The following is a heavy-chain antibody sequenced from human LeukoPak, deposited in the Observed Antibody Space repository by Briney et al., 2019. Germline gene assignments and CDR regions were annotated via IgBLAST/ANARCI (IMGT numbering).Heavy chain of an antibody. Sequence: SETLSLTCTVSGYSISSGYYWGWIRQPPGKGLEWIGSIYHSGSTYYNPSLKSRVTISVDTSKNQFSLKLSSVTAADTAVYYCARELVAENYYYYMDVWGKGTTATVSS. D-gene: IGHD3-9*01. J-gene: IGHJ6*03. CDR1: GYSISSGYY. V-gene: IGHV4-38-2*02. CDR2: IYHSGST. CDR3: ARELVAENYYYYMDV.